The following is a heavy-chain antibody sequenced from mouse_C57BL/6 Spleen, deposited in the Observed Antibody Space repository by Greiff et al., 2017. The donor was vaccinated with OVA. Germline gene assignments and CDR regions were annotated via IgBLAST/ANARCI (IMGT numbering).Heavy chain of an antibody. J-gene: IGHJ4*01. CDR1: GYTFTTFE. V-gene: IGHV1-15*01. D-gene: IGHD3-3*01. Sequence: VPLPQSGAELVRPGASGTLSCKASGYTFTTFEMTWVKPKPFLGLEWFGAFDPETGGTAYNQKFKGKAILTADKASSTAYMELRSLTSEDSAVYYCTRSKGRGAMDYWGQGTSVTVSS. CDR3: TRSKGRGAMDY. CDR2: FDPETGGT.